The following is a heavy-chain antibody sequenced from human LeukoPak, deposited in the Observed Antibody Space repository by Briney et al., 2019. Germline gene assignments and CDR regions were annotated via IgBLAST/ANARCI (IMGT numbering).Heavy chain of an antibody. CDR2: TYYRSKWYN. V-gene: IGHV6-1*01. Sequence: SRTLSLTCAISGDSVSSNSAAWNWIRQSPSRGLEWLGRTYYRSKWYNDYAVSVKSRITINPDTSKNQFSLQLNSVTPEDTAVYYCARVLYSSGWYHSYFDYWGQGTLVTVSS. J-gene: IGHJ4*02. D-gene: IGHD6-19*01. CDR3: ARVLYSSGWYHSYFDY. CDR1: GDSVSSNSAA.